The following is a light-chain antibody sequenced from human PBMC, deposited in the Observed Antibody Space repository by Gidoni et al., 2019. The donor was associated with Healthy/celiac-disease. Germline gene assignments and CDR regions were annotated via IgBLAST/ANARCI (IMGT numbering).Light chain of an antibody. CDR2: WAS. CDR3: QQYYSTPPT. V-gene: IGKV4-1*01. J-gene: IGKJ4*01. CDR1: QSVLYSSNNKNY. Sequence: VMTQSPHCLAVSLGERATINCKSSQSVLYSSNNKNYLAWYQQKPGQPPKLLIYWASTRESGVPDRFSGSGSGTDFTLTISSLQAEDVAVYYCQQYYSTPPTFGGGTKVEIK.